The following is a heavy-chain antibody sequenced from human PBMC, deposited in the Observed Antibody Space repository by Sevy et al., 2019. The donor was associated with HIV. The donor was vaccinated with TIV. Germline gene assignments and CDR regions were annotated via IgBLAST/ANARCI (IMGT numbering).Heavy chain of an antibody. CDR2: ISGSGVST. J-gene: IGHJ3*02. CDR3: AKSLGGFDAFDI. Sequence: GGSLRLSCAASGFTFSSYDMSWVRQAPGKGLECVSVISGSGVSTYYGDSVKGRFTISRDNSKNTLYLQLNSPRAEGTAVYYCAKSLGGFDAFDIWGQGTMVTVSS. CDR1: GFTFSSYD. D-gene: IGHD6-25*01. V-gene: IGHV3-23*01.